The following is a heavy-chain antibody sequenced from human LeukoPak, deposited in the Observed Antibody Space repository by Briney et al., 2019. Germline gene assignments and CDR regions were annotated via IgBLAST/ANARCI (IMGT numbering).Heavy chain of an antibody. J-gene: IGHJ4*02. D-gene: IGHD3-3*01. V-gene: IGHV1-46*01. CDR3: AGTRLLWPPGGY. CDR2: INPSGGST. Sequence: ASVKVSCKASGYSFTDYYIHWVRQAPGQGLEWMGIINPSGGSTSYAQKFQGRVTMTRDMSTSTVYMELSSLRSEDTAVYYCAGTRLLWPPGGYWGQGTLVTVSS. CDR1: GYSFTDYY.